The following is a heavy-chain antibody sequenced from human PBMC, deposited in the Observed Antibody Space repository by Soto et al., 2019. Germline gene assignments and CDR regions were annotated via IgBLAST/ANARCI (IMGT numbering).Heavy chain of an antibody. Sequence: ASVKVSCKASGYTFTNFGISWVRQAPGQGREWMGWISAYNGNTNYAQNFQGRVTMTTDTSTSTAYMELRSLRSDDTAVYYCARSDYYDSSGYRADFDYWGQGTLVTVSS. D-gene: IGHD3-22*01. J-gene: IGHJ4*02. V-gene: IGHV1-18*01. CDR2: ISAYNGNT. CDR3: ARSDYYDSSGYRADFDY. CDR1: GYTFTNFG.